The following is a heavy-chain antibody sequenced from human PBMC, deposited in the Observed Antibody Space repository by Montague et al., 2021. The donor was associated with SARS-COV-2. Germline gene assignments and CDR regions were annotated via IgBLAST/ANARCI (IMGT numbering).Heavy chain of an antibody. Sequence: SETLSLTCTVSGSSVRSDYYWAWIRQSPGKGLEWIGSSSHKGITDYTPSLRSRVTISVDTYKNQISLMLTSVAAADTAVYYCARYSLLGFVSPDTFDIWGRGTMVTVSS. CDR2: SSHKGIT. V-gene: IGHV4-38-2*02. CDR1: GSSVRSDYY. D-gene: IGHD2-21*01. J-gene: IGHJ3*02. CDR3: ARYSLLGFVSPDTFDI.